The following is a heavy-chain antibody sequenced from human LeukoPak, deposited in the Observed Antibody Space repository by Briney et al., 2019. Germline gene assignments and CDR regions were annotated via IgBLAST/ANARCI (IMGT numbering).Heavy chain of an antibody. CDR3: ARGILTGYFIFDY. D-gene: IGHD3-9*01. CDR2: INPNSGGT. CDR1: GYTFTGYY. Sequence: AASVKVSCKASGYTFTGYYMHWVRQAPGQGLEWRGWINPNSGGTNYAQKFQGRVTMTRDTSISTAYMELSRLRSDDTAVYYCARGILTGYFIFDYWGQGTLVTVSS. V-gene: IGHV1-2*02. J-gene: IGHJ4*02.